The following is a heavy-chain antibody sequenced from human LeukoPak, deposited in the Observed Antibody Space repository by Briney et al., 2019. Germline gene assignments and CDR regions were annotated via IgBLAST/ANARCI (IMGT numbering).Heavy chain of an antibody. V-gene: IGHV3-23*01. CDR3: AKPLEKYTYGGNFDY. J-gene: IGHJ4*02. D-gene: IGHD4-23*01. Sequence: PGGSLRLSCEASGFTFSSYAMSWVRQATGKGLAWVSVISSSADSTYYADSVKGRFTISRDNSENTLYLQMNNLRAEDTAVYYCAKPLEKYTYGGNFDYWGQGILVTVSS. CDR2: ISSSADST. CDR1: GFTFSSYA.